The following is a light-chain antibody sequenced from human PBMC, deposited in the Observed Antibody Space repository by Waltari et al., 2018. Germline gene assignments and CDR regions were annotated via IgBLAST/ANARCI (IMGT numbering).Light chain of an antibody. J-gene: IGKJ3*01. CDR1: QDIRNS. CDR2: EAS. Sequence: SQMTQSPLSLSASVGDRVTITCRASQDIRNSLAWYQHKSGRAPYLLLSEASRLEHGVPSRFSGGGSETQFTLTISSLQPEDSATYYCQQYYKSPSTFGPGTKV. CDR3: QQYYKSPST. V-gene: IGKV1-NL1*01.